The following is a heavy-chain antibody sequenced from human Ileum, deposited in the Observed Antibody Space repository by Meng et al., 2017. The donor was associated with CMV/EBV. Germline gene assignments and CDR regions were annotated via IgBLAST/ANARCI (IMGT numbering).Heavy chain of an antibody. CDR3: AGGRIAAAGHYYYGMDV. J-gene: IGHJ6*02. Sequence: SVNVSRKASGCTFSSYVFSWVRQAPGQGLGWVGGINPIFGTANYAQKLQGRVTFTTDEPTSTAYMELRSLRSEGTAMYYCAGGRIAAAGHYYYGMDVWGQGTTVTVSS. CDR1: GCTFSSYV. CDR2: INPIFGTA. D-gene: IGHD6-13*01. V-gene: IGHV1-69*05.